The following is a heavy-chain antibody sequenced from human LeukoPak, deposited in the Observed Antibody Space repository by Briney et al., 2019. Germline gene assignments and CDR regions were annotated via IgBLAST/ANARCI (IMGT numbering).Heavy chain of an antibody. CDR2: IYYSGST. J-gene: IGHJ4*02. D-gene: IGHD6-19*01. CDR3: ARTEYSSGWPYFDY. Sequence: SETLSLTCTVSGGSISSYYWSWLRQPPGKGLEWIGYIYYSGSTNYNPSLKSRVTISVDTSENQFSLKLSSVTAADTAVYYCARTEYSSGWPYFDYWGQGTLVTVSS. V-gene: IGHV4-59*01. CDR1: GGSISSYY.